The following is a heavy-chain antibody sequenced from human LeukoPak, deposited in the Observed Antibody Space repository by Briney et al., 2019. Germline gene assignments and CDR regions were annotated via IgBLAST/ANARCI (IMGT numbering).Heavy chain of an antibody. CDR3: AREGKLTGYFGGLGFNY. CDR2: IHTTGST. D-gene: IGHD6-19*01. CDR1: GGSMSSYY. V-gene: IGHV4-4*07. Sequence: SETLSLTCTVSGGSMSSYYWSWIRQPAGKGLEWIGRIHTTGSTNYSPSLKSRVIMSVDTSKNQFSLNLTSVTAADTAVYYCAREGKLTGYFGGLGFNYWGQGILVTVSS. J-gene: IGHJ4*02.